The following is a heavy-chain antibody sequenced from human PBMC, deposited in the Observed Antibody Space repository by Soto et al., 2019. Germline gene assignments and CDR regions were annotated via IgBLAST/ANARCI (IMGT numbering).Heavy chain of an antibody. D-gene: IGHD6-13*01. CDR1: GFTFSSYA. Sequence: PGWSLRLSCAASGFTFSSYAMSWVRQAPGKGLEWVSAISGSGGSTYYADSVKGRFTISRDNSKNTLYLQMNSLRAEDTAVYYCAKDQGYGSSWYSTWFGPWGQGTLVTVSS. V-gene: IGHV3-23*01. CDR3: AKDQGYGSSWYSTWFGP. CDR2: ISGSGGST. J-gene: IGHJ5*02.